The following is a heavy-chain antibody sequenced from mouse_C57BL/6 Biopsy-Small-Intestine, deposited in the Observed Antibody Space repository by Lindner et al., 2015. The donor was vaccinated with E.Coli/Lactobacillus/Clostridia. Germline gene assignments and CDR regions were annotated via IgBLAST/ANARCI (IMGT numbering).Heavy chain of an antibody. CDR3: ARTYYASDSYYTY. V-gene: IGHV1-4*01. D-gene: IGHD3-3*01. CDR1: GYTFISYG. J-gene: IGHJ4*01. CDR2: SSPYNGNK. Sequence: SVKVSCKTSGYTFISYGITWVRQAPGQGLEWMGWSSPYNGNKRYAQKFQDRVTMTTDTSTSTAYLELRSLRSDDTAMYYCARTYYASDSYYTYWGQGTLVTVSS.